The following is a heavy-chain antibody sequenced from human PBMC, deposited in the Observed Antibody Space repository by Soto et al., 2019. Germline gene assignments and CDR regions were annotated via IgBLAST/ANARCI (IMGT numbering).Heavy chain of an antibody. CDR3: AKDRADYDIFYYMDV. CDR1: GFTFSSYG. CDR2: ISYDGSNK. V-gene: IGHV3-30*18. J-gene: IGHJ6*03. Sequence: GGSLRLSCAASGFTFSSYGMHWVRQAPGKGLEWVAVISYDGSNKYYADSVKGRFTISRDNSKNTLYLQMNSLRAEDTAVYYCAKDRADYDIFYYMDVWGKGTTVTVS. D-gene: IGHD3-9*01.